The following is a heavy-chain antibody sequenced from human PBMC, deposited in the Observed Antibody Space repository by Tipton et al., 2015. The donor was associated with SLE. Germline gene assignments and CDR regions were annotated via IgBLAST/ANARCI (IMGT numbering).Heavy chain of an antibody. J-gene: IGHJ3*02. CDR2: ITGSGDAT. Sequence: SLRLSCAASGFMFSSYLMTWVRQAPGKGLEWVSSITGSGDATYYAESVKGRFTISRDNSKNTLYVQMNSLRGEDTAIYYCAKDTGYSSGWSRGDAFDIWGQGAKVTVSS. D-gene: IGHD6-19*01. CDR3: AKDTGYSSGWSRGDAFDI. V-gene: IGHV3-23*01. CDR1: GFMFSSYL.